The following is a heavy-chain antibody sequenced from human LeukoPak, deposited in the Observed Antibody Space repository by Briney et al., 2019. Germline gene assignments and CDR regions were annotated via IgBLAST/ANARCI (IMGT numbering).Heavy chain of an antibody. CDR1: GFTFSEFA. CDR2: IGGDAVAT. Sequence: GGSLRLSCAASGFTFSEFAMSWVRQAPGKGLEWVSVIGGDAVATYYADSVKGRFTISRDNSRGTLSLQMNSLRPEDTAVYYCAKDSWSRNGIYDPFDIWGRGTTVTVSS. CDR3: AKDSWSRNGIYDPFDI. D-gene: IGHD2-8*01. V-gene: IGHV3-23*01. J-gene: IGHJ3*02.